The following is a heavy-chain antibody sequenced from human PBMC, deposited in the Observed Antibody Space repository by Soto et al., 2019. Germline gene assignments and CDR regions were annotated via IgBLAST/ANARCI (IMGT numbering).Heavy chain of an antibody. D-gene: IGHD3-22*01. CDR2: ISSSSSTI. V-gene: IGHV3-48*02. CDR1: GFTFSSYS. J-gene: IGHJ4*02. CDR3: ARDGGGPHYYDSTGDY. Sequence: GGSLRLSCAASGFTFSSYSMNWVRQAPGKGLEWVSYISSSSSTIYYADSVKGRFTISRDNAKNSLYLQMNSLRDEDTAVYYCARDGGGPHYYDSTGDYWGQGTLVTVSS.